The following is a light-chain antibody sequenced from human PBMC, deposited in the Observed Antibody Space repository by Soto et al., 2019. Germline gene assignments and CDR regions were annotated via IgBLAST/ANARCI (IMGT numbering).Light chain of an antibody. V-gene: IGKV1-16*02. Sequence: DIQMTQSPSSLSASVGDRVTITCRASQGLNNYLAWIQQKPGKAPKYLIYAASSLQSGVPSKFSGSGSSTDITLTISSLQPEDVGTYYCQQYNSYPLTFGGGTKVEIK. CDR3: QQYNSYPLT. J-gene: IGKJ4*01. CDR1: QGLNNY. CDR2: AAS.